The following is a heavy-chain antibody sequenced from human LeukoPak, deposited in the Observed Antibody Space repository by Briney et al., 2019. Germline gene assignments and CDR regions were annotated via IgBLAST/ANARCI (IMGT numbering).Heavy chain of an antibody. CDR1: GFTFSSYE. J-gene: IGHJ4*02. Sequence: GGSLRLSCAASGFTFSSYEMNWVRQAPGKGLEWVSYISSSGSTIYYADSVKGLFTISRDNAKNSLYLQMNSLRAEDTAVYYCARGFCSGGSCYHDYWGQGTLVTVSS. CDR3: ARGFCSGGSCYHDY. V-gene: IGHV3-48*03. D-gene: IGHD2-15*01. CDR2: ISSSGSTI.